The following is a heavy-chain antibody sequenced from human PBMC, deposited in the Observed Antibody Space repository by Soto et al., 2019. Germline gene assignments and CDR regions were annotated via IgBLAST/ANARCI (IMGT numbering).Heavy chain of an antibody. CDR1: GFTFSSYA. CDR3: AKVAGYSSSWYGGSYYYYGMDV. D-gene: IGHD6-13*01. Sequence: AGGSLRLSCAASGFTFSSYAMSWVRQAPGKGLEWVSAISGSGGSTYYADSVKGRFTISRDNSKNTLYLQMNSLRAEDTAVYYCAKVAGYSSSWYGGSYYYYGMDVWGQGTTVTVSS. J-gene: IGHJ6*02. V-gene: IGHV3-23*01. CDR2: ISGSGGST.